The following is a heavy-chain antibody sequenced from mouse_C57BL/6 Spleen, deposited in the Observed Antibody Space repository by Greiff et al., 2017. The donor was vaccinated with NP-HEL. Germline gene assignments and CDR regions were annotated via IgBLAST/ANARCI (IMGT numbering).Heavy chain of an antibody. CDR3: AREKSNP. Sequence: QVQLKQPGAELVRPGTSVKLSCKASGYTFTSYWMHWVKQRPGQGLEWIGVIDPSDSYTNYNQKFKGKATLTVDTSSSTAYMQLSSLTSEDSAVYYCAREKSNPWGQGTLVTVSA. J-gene: IGHJ3*01. CDR1: GYTFTSYW. D-gene: IGHD2-5*01. V-gene: IGHV1-59*01. CDR2: IDPSDSYT.